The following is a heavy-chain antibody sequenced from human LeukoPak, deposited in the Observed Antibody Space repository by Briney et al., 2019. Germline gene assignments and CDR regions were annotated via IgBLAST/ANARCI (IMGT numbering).Heavy chain of an antibody. D-gene: IGHD3-3*01. J-gene: IGHJ4*02. V-gene: IGHV4-39*07. CDR3: ARDFRGGYDFWSGYYTPYYFDY. CDR2: IYYSGST. CDR1: GGSISATSYF. Sequence: PSETLSLTCTVSGGSISATSYFWAWIRQPPGEGLEWIGSIYYSGSTYYNPSLKSRVTISVDTSKNHFSLKLSSVTAADTAVYYCARDFRGGYDFWSGYYTPYYFDYWGQGTLVTVSP.